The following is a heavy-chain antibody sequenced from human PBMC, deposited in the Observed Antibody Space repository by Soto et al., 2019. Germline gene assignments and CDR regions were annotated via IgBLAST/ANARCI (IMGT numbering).Heavy chain of an antibody. CDR1: GGSFSGYY. J-gene: IGHJ4*02. CDR3: ARRHYYGSGIIDY. Sequence: PSETLSLTCAVYGGSFSGYYWSWIRQPPGKGLEWIGEINHSGSTNYNPSLKSRVTISVDTSKNQFSLKLSSVTAADTAVYYCARRHYYGSGIIDYWGQGTLVTVSS. V-gene: IGHV4-34*01. CDR2: INHSGST. D-gene: IGHD3-10*01.